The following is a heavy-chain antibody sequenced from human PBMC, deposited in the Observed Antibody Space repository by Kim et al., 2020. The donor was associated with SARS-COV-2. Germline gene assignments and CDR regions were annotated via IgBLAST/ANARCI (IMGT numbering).Heavy chain of an antibody. Sequence: GGSLRLSCVASPFTFDEHAMNWVRQAPGKGLEWVSAFMWDGSRVGYADSVKGRFTISRDNAKKSLFLQMNSLRPEDTALYYCVKDINPGVADVWGQGTTVIVSS. D-gene: IGHD2-8*01. CDR1: PFTFDEHA. CDR3: VKDINPGVADV. CDR2: FMWDGSRV. J-gene: IGHJ6*02. V-gene: IGHV3-9*01.